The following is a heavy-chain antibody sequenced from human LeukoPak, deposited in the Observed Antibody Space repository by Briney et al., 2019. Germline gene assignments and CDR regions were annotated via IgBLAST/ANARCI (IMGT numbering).Heavy chain of an antibody. CDR3: ARHRRRSWYESYYYYYGMDV. CDR1: GGSFSSYY. Sequence: SETLSLTCAVYGGSFSSYYWSWIRQPPGKGLEWIGEINHSGSTNYNPSLKSRVTISVDTSKNQFSLKLSSVTAADTAVYYCARHRRRSWYESYYYYYGMDVWGQGTTVTVSS. J-gene: IGHJ6*02. D-gene: IGHD6-13*01. V-gene: IGHV4-34*01. CDR2: INHSGST.